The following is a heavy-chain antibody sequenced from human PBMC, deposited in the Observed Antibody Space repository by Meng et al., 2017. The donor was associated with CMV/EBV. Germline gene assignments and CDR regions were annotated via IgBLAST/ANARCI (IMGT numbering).Heavy chain of an antibody. CDR2: IYTSGST. D-gene: IGHD3-10*01. V-gene: IGHV4-61*02. J-gene: IGHJ4*02. CDR1: GGSISSGSYY. CDR3: ASVQGLGVS. Sequence: QVQLQGAGPGLVKPSQTLSLTCPFSGGSISSGSYYWSWIRQPAGKGLEWIGRIYTSGSTNYNPSLKSRVTISVDTSKNQFSLKLSSVTAADTAVYYCASVQGLGVSWGQGTLVTVSS.